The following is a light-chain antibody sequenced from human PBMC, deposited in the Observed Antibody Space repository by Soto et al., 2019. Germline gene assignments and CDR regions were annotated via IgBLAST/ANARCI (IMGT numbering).Light chain of an antibody. CDR3: QQYNSILRT. CDR1: QSISSW. V-gene: IGKV1-5*03. J-gene: IGKJ1*01. CDR2: KAS. Sequence: DIQMTQSPSTLSASVGDRVTITCRASQSISSWLAWYQQKPGKAPKLLIYKASSLESGVPSRFSGSGSGTEFTLTISSLQPDDFATYYCQQYNSILRTFGQGTKVEIK.